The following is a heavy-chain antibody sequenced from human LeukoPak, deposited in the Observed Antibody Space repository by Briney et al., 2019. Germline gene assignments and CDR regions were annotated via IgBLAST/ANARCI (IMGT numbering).Heavy chain of an antibody. Sequence: PSETLSLTCSVSGASIRGYFWTWIRQPPGKGLEWIGNIFHSGNTNYNPSLKSRVTISIETSKTQFSLRLSSVTAADTAVYYCAGGGDYWHRLDYWGRGTLVTVSS. V-gene: IGHV4-59*01. D-gene: IGHD4-17*01. CDR3: AGGGDYWHRLDY. CDR1: GASIRGYF. CDR2: IFHSGNT. J-gene: IGHJ4*02.